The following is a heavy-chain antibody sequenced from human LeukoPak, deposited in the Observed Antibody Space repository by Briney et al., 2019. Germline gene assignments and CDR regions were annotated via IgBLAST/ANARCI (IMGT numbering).Heavy chain of an antibody. CDR1: GYTLTELS. CDR3: ATPTSSIAARRAPPEFDY. V-gene: IGHV1-24*01. CDR2: FDPEDGET. Sequence: ASVKVSCKVSGYTLTELSMHWVRQAPGKGLEWMRGFDPEDGETIYAQKFQGRVTMTEDTSTDTAYMELSSLRSEDTAVYYCATPTSSIAARRAPPEFDYWGQGTLVTVSS. D-gene: IGHD6-6*01. J-gene: IGHJ4*02.